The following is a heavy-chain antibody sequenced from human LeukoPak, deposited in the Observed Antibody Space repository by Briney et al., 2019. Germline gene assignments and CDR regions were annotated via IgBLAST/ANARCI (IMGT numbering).Heavy chain of an antibody. CDR3: ARDPPSGYDSPGD. Sequence: KSGGSPRLSCAASGFTFSSYWMSWVRQAPGMGLEWVANINQDGSENYYVDSVKGRFTISRDNANNSLYLHMNSLRAEDTAVYYCARDPPSGYDSPGDWGQGTLVTVSS. D-gene: IGHD3-22*01. CDR2: INQDGSEN. V-gene: IGHV3-7*01. J-gene: IGHJ4*02. CDR1: GFTFSSYW.